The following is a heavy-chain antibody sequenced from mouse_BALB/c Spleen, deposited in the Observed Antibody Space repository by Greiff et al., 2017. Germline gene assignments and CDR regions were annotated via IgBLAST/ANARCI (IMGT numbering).Heavy chain of an antibody. CDR2: IYPGGGYT. V-gene: IGHV1-63*02. CDR3: ARGGSLYAMDY. J-gene: IGHJ4*01. CDR1: GYTFTNYW. Sequence: QVQLKQSGAELVRPGTSVKISCKASGYTFTNYWLGWVKQRPGHGLEWIGDIYPGGGYTNYNEKFKGKATLTADTSSSTSYMQLSSLTSEDSAVYFCARGGSLYAMDYWGQGTSVTVSS.